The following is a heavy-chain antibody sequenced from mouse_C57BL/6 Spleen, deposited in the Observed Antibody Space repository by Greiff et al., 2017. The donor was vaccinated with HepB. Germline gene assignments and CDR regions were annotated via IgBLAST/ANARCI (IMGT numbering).Heavy chain of an antibody. CDR1: GFTFSSYA. J-gene: IGHJ4*01. V-gene: IGHV5-9-1*02. CDR2: ISSGGDYI. CDR3: IGGYYDYYAMDY. D-gene: IGHD2-3*01. Sequence: EVQRVESGEGLVKPGGSLKLSCAASGFTFSSYAMSWVRQTPEKRLEWVAYISSGGDYIYYADTVKGRFTISRDNARNTLYLQMSSLKSEDTAMYYCIGGYYDYYAMDYWGQGTSVTVSS.